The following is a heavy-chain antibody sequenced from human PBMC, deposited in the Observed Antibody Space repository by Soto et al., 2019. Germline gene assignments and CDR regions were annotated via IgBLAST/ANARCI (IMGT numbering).Heavy chain of an antibody. CDR2: ISAYNGNT. Sequence: ASVKVSCKASGYTFTSYGISWVRQAPGQGLEWMGWISAYNGNTNYAQKLQCRVTMTTDTSTSTAYMELRSLRSDDTAVYYCAKDSPQPPTQNDAFDIWGQGTMVTVSS. J-gene: IGHJ3*02. CDR1: GYTFTSYG. D-gene: IGHD1-1*01. CDR3: AKDSPQPPTQNDAFDI. V-gene: IGHV1-18*01.